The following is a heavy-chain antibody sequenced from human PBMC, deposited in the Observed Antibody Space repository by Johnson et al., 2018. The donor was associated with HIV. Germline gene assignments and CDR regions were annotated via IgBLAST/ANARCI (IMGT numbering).Heavy chain of an antibody. V-gene: IGHV3-30*04. CDR1: GFTFSSYA. CDR2: ISYDGSNK. CDR3: ARESRLGPLAHAFDI. Sequence: QVQLVESGGGVVQPGRSLRLSCAASGFTFSSYAMHWVRQAPGKGLEWVAVISYDGSNKYYADSVKGRFTISRDNSKKTLYLQMNSLRAEDTAVYYCARESRLGPLAHAFDIWGQGTMVTVSS. J-gene: IGHJ3*02. D-gene: IGHD7-27*01.